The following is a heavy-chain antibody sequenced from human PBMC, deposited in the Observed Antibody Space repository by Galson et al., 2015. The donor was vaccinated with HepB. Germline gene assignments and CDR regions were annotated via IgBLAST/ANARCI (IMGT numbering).Heavy chain of an antibody. J-gene: IGHJ4*02. Sequence: LTCAVYGGSFSGYYWSWIRQPPGKGLEWIGEINHSGSTNYNPSLKSRVTISVDTSKNQFSLKLSSVTAADTAVYHCARARYSSGWYSNYWGQGTLVTVSS. CDR1: GGSFSGYY. V-gene: IGHV4-34*01. CDR2: INHSGST. D-gene: IGHD6-19*01. CDR3: ARARYSSGWYSNY.